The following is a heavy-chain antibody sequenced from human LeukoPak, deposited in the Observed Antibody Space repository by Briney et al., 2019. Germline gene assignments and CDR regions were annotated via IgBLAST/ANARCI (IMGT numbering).Heavy chain of an antibody. J-gene: IGHJ4*02. V-gene: IGHV4-38-2*02. Sequence: SETLSLTCTVSGYSISSGYYWGWIRQSPGKGLEWIGSIYHSGSIHYNPSLKSRVTISVDTSKNQFSLKLSSVTAADTAVYYCARDREGYSYGSYYFDYWGQGTLVTVSS. CDR2: IYHSGSI. CDR3: ARDREGYSYGSYYFDY. D-gene: IGHD5-18*01. CDR1: GYSISSGYY.